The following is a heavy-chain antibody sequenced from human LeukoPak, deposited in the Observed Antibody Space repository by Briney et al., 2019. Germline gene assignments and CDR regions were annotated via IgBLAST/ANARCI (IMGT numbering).Heavy chain of an antibody. V-gene: IGHV3-21*01. J-gene: IGHJ4*02. CDR1: GFTFSSYS. D-gene: IGHD2-2*02. Sequence: GGSLRLSCAASGFTFSSYSMNWVRQAPGKGLEWVSSISSSSSYIYYADPVKGRFTISRDDAKNSLYLQMNSLRAGDTAVYYCARVYCSSTSCYMANNWNYGDYWGQGTLVTVSS. CDR2: ISSSSSYI. CDR3: ARVYCSSTSCYMANNWNYGDY.